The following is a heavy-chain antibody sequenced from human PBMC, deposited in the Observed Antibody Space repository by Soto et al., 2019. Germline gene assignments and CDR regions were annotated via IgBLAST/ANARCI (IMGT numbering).Heavy chain of an antibody. J-gene: IGHJ5*02. CDR2: IYSHDDK. Sequence: QITLKESGPALVKPTQTLTLTCTFSGFSLSTRGVGVGWIRQPPEKGLEWLALIYSHDDKRYSPSLKSRLTTTKDPSKNQDVLTMSNMDPVDTATYCCALTSEGFCISIRCFHWFDPWGQGTLVTVSS. CDR3: ALTSEGFCISIRCFHWFDP. D-gene: IGHD2-2*01. V-gene: IGHV2-5*01. CDR1: GFSLSTRGVG.